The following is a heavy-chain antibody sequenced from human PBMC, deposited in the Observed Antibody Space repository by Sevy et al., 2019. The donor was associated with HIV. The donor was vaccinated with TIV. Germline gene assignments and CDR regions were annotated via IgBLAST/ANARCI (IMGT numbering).Heavy chain of an antibody. CDR1: GLTLSSCG. CDR2: IKQDGSDK. J-gene: IGHJ4*02. CDR3: ARGVTTVTPFDY. D-gene: IGHD4-17*01. Sequence: GGSLRLSCAASGLTLSSCGMHWARQAPGKGLEWVANIKQDGSDKHYVDSVKGRFTISRDNAKNSLYLQMNSLRAGDTAVYYCARGVTTVTPFDYWGQGTLVTVSS. V-gene: IGHV3-7*01.